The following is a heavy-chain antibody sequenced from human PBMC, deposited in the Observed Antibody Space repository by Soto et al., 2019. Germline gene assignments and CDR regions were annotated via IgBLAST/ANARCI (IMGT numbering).Heavy chain of an antibody. Sequence: GGSLRLSCTASGVPFSSYAMHWVRQAPGKGLEWVAVISYDGSNKYYADSVKGRFTISRDNSKNTLYLQMNSLRAEDTAVYYCAREFLGIAVAGADYYGMDVWGQGTTVTVSS. CDR1: GVPFSSYA. CDR3: AREFLGIAVAGADYYGMDV. J-gene: IGHJ6*02. CDR2: ISYDGSNK. D-gene: IGHD6-19*01. V-gene: IGHV3-30-3*01.